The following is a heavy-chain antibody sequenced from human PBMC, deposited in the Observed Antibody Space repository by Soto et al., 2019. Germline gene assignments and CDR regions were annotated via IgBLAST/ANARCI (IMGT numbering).Heavy chain of an antibody. J-gene: IGHJ4*02. Sequence: GGSLRLSCAASGFTFSRYAMHWVRQAPSKGLEWVAVISYDGSNKYYADSVKGRFTISRDNSKNTLYLQMNSLRAEDTAVYYCARDSGYDSNYFDYWGQGTLVTVSS. V-gene: IGHV3-30-3*01. CDR3: ARDSGYDSNYFDY. CDR2: ISYDGSNK. D-gene: IGHD5-12*01. CDR1: GFTFSRYA.